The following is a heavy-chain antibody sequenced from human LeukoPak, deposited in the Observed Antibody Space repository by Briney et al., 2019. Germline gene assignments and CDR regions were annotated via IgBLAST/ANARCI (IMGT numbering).Heavy chain of an antibody. V-gene: IGHV3-7*01. Sequence: PGGSLRLSCAASGFSFSNYGMNWVRQAPGKGLEWVANIKQDGSEKYYVDSVKGRFTISRDNAKNSLYLQMNSLRAGDTAVYYCARRAVYFDYWGQGTLVTVSS. CDR3: ARRAVYFDY. CDR2: IKQDGSEK. J-gene: IGHJ4*02. CDR1: GFSFSNYG.